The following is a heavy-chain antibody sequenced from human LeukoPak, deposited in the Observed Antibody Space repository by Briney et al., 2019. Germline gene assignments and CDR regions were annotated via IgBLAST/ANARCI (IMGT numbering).Heavy chain of an antibody. CDR3: AKGSVRGDIVVVVADSFDY. J-gene: IGHJ4*02. V-gene: IGHV3-7*01. D-gene: IGHD2-15*01. Sequence: GGSLRLSCAASGFTFSSYWMSWVRQAPGKGLEWVANIKQDGSEKYYVDSVKGRFTISRDNAKNTLYLQMNSLRAEDTAVYYCAKGSVRGDIVVVVADSFDYWGQGTLVTVSS. CDR2: IKQDGSEK. CDR1: GFTFSSYW.